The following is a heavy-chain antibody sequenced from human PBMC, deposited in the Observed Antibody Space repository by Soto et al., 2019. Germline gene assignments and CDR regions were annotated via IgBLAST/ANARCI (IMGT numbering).Heavy chain of an antibody. CDR1: GFTFSNYA. V-gene: IGHV3-23*01. Sequence: SLRLSCAASGFTFSNYAMSWVRQAPGKGLEWVSAISISGGTTYYADSVKGRFTISRDNSKNTLYLQMNSLRAEDMAVYYCAKDRGLVSYVFDYWGQGTLVTVSS. CDR2: ISISGGTT. J-gene: IGHJ4*02. D-gene: IGHD3-10*02. CDR3: AKDRGLVSYVFDY.